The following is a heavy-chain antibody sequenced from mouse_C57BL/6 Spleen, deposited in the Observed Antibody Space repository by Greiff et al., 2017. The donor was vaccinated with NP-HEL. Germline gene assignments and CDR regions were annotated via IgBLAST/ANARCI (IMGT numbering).Heavy chain of an antibody. V-gene: IGHV1-81*01. J-gene: IGHJ2*01. CDR1: GYTFTSYG. Sequence: QVQLQQSGAELARPGASVKLSCKASGYTFTSYGISWVQQRTGQGLAWIGELYPRSGTTYYNEKFQGKATLTADKSSSTAYMELRSLTSEDSAVYFCASTQGYYFDYWGQGTTLTVSS. CDR2: LYPRSGTT. CDR3: ASTQGYYFDY.